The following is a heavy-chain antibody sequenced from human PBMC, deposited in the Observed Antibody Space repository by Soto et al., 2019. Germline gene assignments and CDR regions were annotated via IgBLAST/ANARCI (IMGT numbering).Heavy chain of an antibody. D-gene: IGHD2-2*02. J-gene: IGHJ4*02. V-gene: IGHV3-7*05. CDR1: GFSFSTYW. CDR2: IKQSGSEK. CDR3: ARSAIGASLDY. Sequence: GGSLRLSCAASGFSFSTYWMTWVRQAPGKGLEWVANIKQSGSEKSYVDSLMGRCTISRDNAKNALYLQMNSLRAEDTAVYYCARSAIGASLDYWGQGTLVTVSS.